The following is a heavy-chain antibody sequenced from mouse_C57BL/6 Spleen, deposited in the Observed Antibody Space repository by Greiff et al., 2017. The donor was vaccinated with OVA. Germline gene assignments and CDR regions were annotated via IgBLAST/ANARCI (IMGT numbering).Heavy chain of an antibody. CDR2: IYPGSGNT. V-gene: IGHV1-66*01. CDR1: GYSFTSYY. Sequence: VKLQESGPELVKPGASVKISCKASGYSFTSYYIHWVKQRPGQGLEWIGWIYPGSGNTKYNEKFKGKATLTADSSSSTAYMQLSSLTSEDSAVYYCAREGRNYAMDYWGQGTSVTVSS. J-gene: IGHJ4*01. CDR3: AREGRNYAMDY.